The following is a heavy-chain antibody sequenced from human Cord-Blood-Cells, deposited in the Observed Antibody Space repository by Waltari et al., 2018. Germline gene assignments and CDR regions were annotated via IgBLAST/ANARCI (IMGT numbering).Heavy chain of an antibody. D-gene: IGHD4-17*01. CDR2: IIPILGIA. Sequence: QVQLVQSGAEVKKPGSSVKVSCKASGGTFSSYNISWGEQAPGQGLEWMGWIIPILGIANYTEKSRGRVTITADKSTGTAYKEMSRLRSEDTDVYSCASDNSYGDYGAWYFYLWGGGTLVTVSS. V-gene: IGHV1-69*02. CDR1: GGTFSSYN. J-gene: IGHJ2*01. CDR3: ASDNSYGDYGAWYFYL.